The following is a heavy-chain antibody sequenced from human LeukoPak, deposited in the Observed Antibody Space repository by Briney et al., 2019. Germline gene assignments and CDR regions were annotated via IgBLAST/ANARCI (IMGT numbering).Heavy chain of an antibody. J-gene: IGHJ4*02. CDR1: GYTFTSYG. D-gene: IGHD5-18*01. Sequence: ASVKVSCKASGYTFTSYGISWVRQAPGQGLEWMGWISAYNGNTNYAQKLQGRVTMTTDTSTSTAYIDLSRLRSDDTAVYYCARPRAFSYGQMYYFDYWGQGALVTVSS. CDR2: ISAYNGNT. V-gene: IGHV1-18*01. CDR3: ARPRAFSYGQMYYFDY.